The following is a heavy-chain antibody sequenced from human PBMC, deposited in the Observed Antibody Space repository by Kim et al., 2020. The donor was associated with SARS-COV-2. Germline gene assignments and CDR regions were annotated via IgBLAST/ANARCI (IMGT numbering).Heavy chain of an antibody. CDR3: TRARHYFGY. CDR1: GFTFGDYA. CDR2: IRSKAYGGTT. V-gene: IGHV3-49*04. Sequence: GGSLRLSCTASGFTFGDYAMSWVRQAPGKGLEWVGFIRSKAYGGTTEYAASVKGRFTISRDDSKSIAYLQMNSLKTEDTAVYYCTRARHYFGYWGQGTLVTVSS. J-gene: IGHJ4*02.